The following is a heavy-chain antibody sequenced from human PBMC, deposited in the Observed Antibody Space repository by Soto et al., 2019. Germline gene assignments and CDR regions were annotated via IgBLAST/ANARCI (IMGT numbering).Heavy chain of an antibody. J-gene: IGHJ4*02. V-gene: IGHV4-30-4*01. CDR3: ARETIAAAATFDY. D-gene: IGHD6-13*01. CDR2: IYYSGST. Sequence: SETLSLTCTVSGGSISSGDYYWSWIRQPPGKGLEWIGYIYYSGSTYYNPSLKSRVTISVDTSKNQFSLKLSSVTAADTAVYYCARETIAAAATFDYWGQGTLVTVSS. CDR1: GGSISSGDYY.